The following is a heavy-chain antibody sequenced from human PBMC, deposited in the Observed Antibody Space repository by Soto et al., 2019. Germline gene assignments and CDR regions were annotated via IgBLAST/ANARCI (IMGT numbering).Heavy chain of an antibody. Sequence: ASVKVSCKASGGTFSSYAISWVRQAPGQGLEWMGGIIPIFGTANYAQKFQGRVTITADESTSTAYTELSSLRSEDTAVYYCARSTTVTTPCYVGFDPWGQGTLVTVSS. CDR2: IIPIFGTA. V-gene: IGHV1-69*13. CDR3: ARSTTVTTPCYVGFDP. D-gene: IGHD4-17*01. J-gene: IGHJ5*02. CDR1: GGTFSSYA.